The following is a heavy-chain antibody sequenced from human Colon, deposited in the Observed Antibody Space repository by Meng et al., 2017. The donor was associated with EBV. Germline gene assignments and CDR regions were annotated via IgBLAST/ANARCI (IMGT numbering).Heavy chain of an antibody. D-gene: IGHD3-22*01. V-gene: IGHV4-31*03. J-gene: IGHJ4*02. Sequence: SRPGRLQATNASPLTCSFSWCSGSSGSYYWTWMRQPPGKCLEWFAHIYDGGSTFYNPSFKRRVIISIDTSKNQFSLNLRSVTAADTAVYYCARVSSGWDYFDYWGQGTLVTVSS. CDR3: ARVSSGWDYFDY. CDR2: IYDGGST. CDR1: WCSGSSGSYY.